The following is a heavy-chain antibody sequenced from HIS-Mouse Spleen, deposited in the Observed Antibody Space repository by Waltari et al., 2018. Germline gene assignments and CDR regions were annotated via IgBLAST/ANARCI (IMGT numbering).Heavy chain of an antibody. D-gene: IGHD7-27*01. V-gene: IGHV3-33*06. CDR3: AKPPGDRSWYFDL. CDR2: IWYDGSNK. Sequence: QVQLVESGGGVVQPGRSLRLPCSASGFTFSSSGMHRVRRAPGKGLEWVAVIWYDGSNKYYADSVKGRFTISRDNSKNTLYLQMNSLRAEDTAVYYCAKPPGDRSWYFDLWGRGTLVTVSS. J-gene: IGHJ2*01. CDR1: GFTFSSSG.